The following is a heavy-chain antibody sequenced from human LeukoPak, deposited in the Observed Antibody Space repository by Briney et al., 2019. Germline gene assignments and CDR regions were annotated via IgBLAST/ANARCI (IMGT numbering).Heavy chain of an antibody. CDR3: AKDGYCSGGSCYYFDY. Sequence: GGSLRLSCAASGFTFSSYGMHWVRQAPGKGLEWVAVISYDGSNKYYADSVKGRFTISRDNSKNTLYLQMNSLRAEDTAVYYCAKDGYCSGGSCYYFDYWGQGTLVTVSS. J-gene: IGHJ4*02. CDR1: GFTFSSYG. D-gene: IGHD2-15*01. CDR2: ISYDGSNK. V-gene: IGHV3-30*18.